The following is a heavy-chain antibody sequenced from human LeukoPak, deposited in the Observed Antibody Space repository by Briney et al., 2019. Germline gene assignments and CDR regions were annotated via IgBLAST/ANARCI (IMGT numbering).Heavy chain of an antibody. CDR2: INHSGST. V-gene: IGHV4-34*01. CDR3: ARVRYSSGWPEYFQH. Sequence: SETLSLTCAVYGGSFSGYYWSWIRQPPGKGLEWIGEINHSGSTNYNPSLKSRVTISVDTSKNQFSLKLSSVTAADTAVYYCARVRYSSGWPEYFQHWGQGTLVTVSS. D-gene: IGHD6-19*01. CDR1: GGSFSGYY. J-gene: IGHJ1*01.